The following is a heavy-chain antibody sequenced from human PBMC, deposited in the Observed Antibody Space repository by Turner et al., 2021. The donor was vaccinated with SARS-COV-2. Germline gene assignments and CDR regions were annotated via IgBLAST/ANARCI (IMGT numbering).Heavy chain of an antibody. CDR1: RFTFRDHF. D-gene: IGHD3-10*01. Sequence: EVQLVESGGGLVQPGGSLRLSCAASRFTFRDHFMDWVRPAPGKGLEWVGRAKTRPNKYATEYAASVKGRFIISRDDSKNSRNLQINNLKTEDTAVYYCVRGIFLVRGIIPGMDVWGQGTTVTVSS. CDR2: AKTRPNKYAT. CDR3: VRGIFLVRGIIPGMDV. J-gene: IGHJ6*02. V-gene: IGHV3-72*01.